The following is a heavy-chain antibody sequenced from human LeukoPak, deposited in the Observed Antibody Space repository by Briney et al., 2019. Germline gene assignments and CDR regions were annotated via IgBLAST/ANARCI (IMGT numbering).Heavy chain of an antibody. CDR3: TRDESYGSGIGFDV. V-gene: IGHV4-30-4*01. J-gene: IGHJ4*02. CDR2: VHYMGYT. CDR1: GVSTSSANYF. D-gene: IGHD3-10*01. Sequence: SETLSLTCSVSGVSTSSANYFWNWVRQPPGKGLEWIGYVHYMGYTQGNPSLKSRVAISLGTTKNQFTLTLTSVTAADTAVYYCTRDESYGSGIGFDVWGQGTPVTVSS.